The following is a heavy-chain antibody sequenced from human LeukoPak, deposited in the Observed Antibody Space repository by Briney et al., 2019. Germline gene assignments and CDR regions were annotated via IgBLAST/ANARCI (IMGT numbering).Heavy chain of an antibody. CDR1: GFTFSKYW. J-gene: IGHJ4*02. D-gene: IGHD6-19*01. V-gene: IGHV3-74*01. CDR2: INTDGTVT. Sequence: GGSLRLSCAASGFTFSKYWMLWVRQAPGKGLESVSRINTDGTVTTYADSVKGRFTVSRDNADNTMFLQMYSVRGEDTAVYYCATKQWLAPPPDSWGQGTPVTVSS. CDR3: ATKQWLAPPPDS.